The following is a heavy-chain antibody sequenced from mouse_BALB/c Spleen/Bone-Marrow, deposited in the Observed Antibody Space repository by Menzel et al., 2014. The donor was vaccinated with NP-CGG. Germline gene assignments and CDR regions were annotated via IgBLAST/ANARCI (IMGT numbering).Heavy chain of an antibody. V-gene: IGHV5-9-4*01. CDR2: ISSGGSYT. Sequence: EVKLMESGGGLVKPGGSLKLSCAASGFTFSSYAMSWVRQSPEKRLEWVAEISSGGSYTYYPDTVTGRFTISRDSAKNTLCLEMSSLRSEDTAMYYCARDSSGYFDYWGHGTPLTVSS. CDR3: ARDSSGYFDY. D-gene: IGHD3-1*01. J-gene: IGHJ2*01. CDR1: GFTFSSYA.